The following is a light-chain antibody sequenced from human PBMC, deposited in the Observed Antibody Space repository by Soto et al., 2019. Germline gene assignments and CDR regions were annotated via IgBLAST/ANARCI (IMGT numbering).Light chain of an antibody. CDR3: HHYKRDLWT. Sequence: VGVASTSRPTQRVSSWLGWYQQKPGKAPKLLIYDASSLQSGVPSRLSGSGSATEFTRTISSRQPYDCYTYYCHHYKRDLWTLGQGTKVDIK. CDR2: DAS. CDR1: QRVSSW. J-gene: IGKJ1*01. V-gene: IGKV1-5*01.